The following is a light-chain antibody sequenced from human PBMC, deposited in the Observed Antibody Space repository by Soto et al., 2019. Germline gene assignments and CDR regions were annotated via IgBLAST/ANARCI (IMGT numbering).Light chain of an antibody. CDR2: DAS. CDR3: QQYDHPPYT. CDR1: HDITSF. J-gene: IGKJ2*01. Sequence: DIQMTQSPSSLSASVGDRVTITCQASHDITSFLNWYQQKPGKAPKLLIYDASNLERGVPSRFSGSGSGTDFSLTVDSLQPEDTATYYCQQYDHPPYTFGQGTKLEIK. V-gene: IGKV1-33*01.